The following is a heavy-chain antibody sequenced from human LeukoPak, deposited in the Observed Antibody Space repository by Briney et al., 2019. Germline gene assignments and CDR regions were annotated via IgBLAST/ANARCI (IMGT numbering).Heavy chain of an antibody. J-gene: IGHJ4*02. CDR1: GFTFSSYS. CDR2: ISSSSSYI. V-gene: IGHV3-21*05. Sequence: GGSLRLSCADSGFTFSSYSMNWVRQAPGKGVEWVSYISSSSSYIYYADSVKGRVTISTDNAKNSLYLQMNSLSAEDTAVYYCARFTPTAMVTADYWGQGTLVTVSS. CDR3: ARFTPTAMVTADY. D-gene: IGHD5-18*01.